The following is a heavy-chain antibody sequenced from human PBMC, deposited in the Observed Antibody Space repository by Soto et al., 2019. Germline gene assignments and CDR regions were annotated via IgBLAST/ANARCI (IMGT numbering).Heavy chain of an antibody. D-gene: IGHD2-15*01. CDR3: ARVGCSGGSCYFDY. J-gene: IGHJ4*02. CDR2: ISCSSSYI. V-gene: IGHV3-21*01. Sequence: GGSLRLSCAASGFTFSSYSMNWVRQAPGKGLEWVSSISCSSSYIYYADSLKGRFTISRDNAKNSPYRQMNSLRAEDTTVYYCARVGCSGGSCYFDYWGQGTLVTVSS. CDR1: GFTFSSYS.